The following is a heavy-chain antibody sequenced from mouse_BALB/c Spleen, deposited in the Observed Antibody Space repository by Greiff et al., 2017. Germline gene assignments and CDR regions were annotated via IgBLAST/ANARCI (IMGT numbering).Heavy chain of an antibody. CDR1: GYAFSSYW. J-gene: IGHJ4*01. CDR3: AREDSSGYVLYYAMDY. Sequence: VKLQQSGAELVRPGSSVKISCKASGYAFSSYWMNWVKQRPGQGLEWIGQIYPGDGDTNYNGKFKGKATLTADKSSSTAYMQLSSLTSEDSAVYFCAREDSSGYVLYYAMDYRGQGTSVTVSS. D-gene: IGHD3-2*01. CDR2: IYPGDGDT. V-gene: IGHV1-80*01.